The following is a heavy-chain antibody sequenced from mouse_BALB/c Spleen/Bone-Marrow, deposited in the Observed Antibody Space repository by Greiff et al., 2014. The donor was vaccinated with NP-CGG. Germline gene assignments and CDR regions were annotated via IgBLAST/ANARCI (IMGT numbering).Heavy chain of an antibody. J-gene: IGHJ3*01. D-gene: IGHD2-4*01. V-gene: IGHV1-82*01. CDR1: GYAFSSSW. CDR2: IYPGDGNT. Sequence: QVQLKQSGPELVKPGASVKISCKASGYAFSSSWMNWVKQRPGQGFEWIGRIYPGDGNTNYNGRFKGKATLTADKSSTTAYMQLSSLTSVDSAVYFCALYDYDGLSWFAYWGQGTLVTVSA. CDR3: ALYDYDGLSWFAY.